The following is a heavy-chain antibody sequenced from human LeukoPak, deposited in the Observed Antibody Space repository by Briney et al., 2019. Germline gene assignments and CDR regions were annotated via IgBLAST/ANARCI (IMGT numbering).Heavy chain of an antibody. CDR2: IIPIFGTA. Sequence: SVKVSCKASGGTFSSYAISWVRQAPGQGLEWMGGIIPIFGTANYAQKFPGRVTITTAESTSTAYMELSSLRSEDTAVYYCASLRYFDWYPPPHGAFDIWGQGTMVTVSS. CDR3: ASLRYFDWYPPPHGAFDI. J-gene: IGHJ3*02. D-gene: IGHD3-9*01. V-gene: IGHV1-69*05. CDR1: GGTFSSYA.